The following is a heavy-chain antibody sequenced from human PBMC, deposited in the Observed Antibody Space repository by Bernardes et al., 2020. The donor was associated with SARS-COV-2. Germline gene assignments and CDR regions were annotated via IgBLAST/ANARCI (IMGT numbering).Heavy chain of an antibody. V-gene: IGHV3-74*01. J-gene: IGHJ3*02. CDR2: ISFDGRI. Sequence: GGSLRLSCAASGFTFSNFWMHWVRQAPGEGLVWVSRISFDGRICYADSVKGRFTVSRDNAKNTLFLQMNSLKPEDTAVYYCAREYLSGSSIGGGVAFDIWGRGTMVTVSS. D-gene: IGHD1-26*01. CDR3: AREYLSGSSIGGGVAFDI. CDR1: GFTFSNFW.